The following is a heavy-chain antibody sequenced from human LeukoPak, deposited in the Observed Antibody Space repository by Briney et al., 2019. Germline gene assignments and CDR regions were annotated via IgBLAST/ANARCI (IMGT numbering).Heavy chain of an antibody. CDR1: GFTFSSYS. J-gene: IGHJ4*02. Sequence: GGSLRLSCAAAGFTFSSYSMNWVRQAPGKGLECVSSISSSSSYIYYEDSVKGRFTNSRDNAKNSLYLQMNSLRAEDTAVYYCARAGGNYYGSGSYPYFDYWGQGTLVTVSS. D-gene: IGHD3-10*01. CDR2: ISSSSSYI. CDR3: ARAGGNYYGSGSYPYFDY. V-gene: IGHV3-21*01.